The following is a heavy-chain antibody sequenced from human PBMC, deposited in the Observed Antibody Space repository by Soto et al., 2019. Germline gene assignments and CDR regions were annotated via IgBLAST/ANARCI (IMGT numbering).Heavy chain of an antibody. D-gene: IGHD1-1*01. J-gene: IGHJ3*01. CDR1: GFTFSDAW. CDR2: IKSKTHGGTT. Sequence: PGGSLRLSCAASGFTFSDAWMSWVRQARGKGLEWVGRIKSKTHGGTTDYAALVQGRFTISREDSENTLYLQMSSLKTEDTGVYYCTTGVGYNWNAEAPFDVWGQGTIVTVSS. CDR3: TTGVGYNWNAEAPFDV. V-gene: IGHV3-15*01.